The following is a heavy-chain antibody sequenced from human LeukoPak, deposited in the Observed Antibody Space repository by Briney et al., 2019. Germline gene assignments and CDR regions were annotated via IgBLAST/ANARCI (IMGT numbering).Heavy chain of an antibody. CDR3: ARGRGSWYGVYFDY. J-gene: IGHJ4*02. Sequence: GGSLRLSCAASGFTFSSYWMSWVRQAPGKGLEWVANIKQDGSEKYYVDSVKGRFTISRDNAKNSLYLQMNSLRAEDTAVYYCARGRGSWYGVYFDYWGQGTLVTVSS. CDR1: GFTFSSYW. V-gene: IGHV3-7*03. D-gene: IGHD6-13*01. CDR2: IKQDGSEK.